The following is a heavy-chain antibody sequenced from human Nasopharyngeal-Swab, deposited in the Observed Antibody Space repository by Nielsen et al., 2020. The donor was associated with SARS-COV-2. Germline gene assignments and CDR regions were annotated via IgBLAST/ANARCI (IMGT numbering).Heavy chain of an antibody. V-gene: IGHV4-39*01. CDR3: ATLSSSWYEYYFDY. Sequence: GSLRLSCTVSGGSISSSTYYWAWIRQPPGKGLEWIGSIYYGGSTYYNPSLKSRVTISVDTSKNQFCLKLSSVTAADTAVYYCATLSSSWYEYYFDYWGQGTLVTVSS. CDR1: GGSISSSTYY. CDR2: IYYGGST. D-gene: IGHD6-13*01. J-gene: IGHJ4*02.